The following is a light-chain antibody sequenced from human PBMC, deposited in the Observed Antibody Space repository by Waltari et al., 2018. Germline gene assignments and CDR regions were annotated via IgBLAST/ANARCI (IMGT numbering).Light chain of an antibody. V-gene: IGLV5-45*03. CDR3: MIWDSSAWV. CDR2: YRSDSDK. J-gene: IGLJ3*02. Sequence: QAVLTQPSSLSASPGASASLTCTLRSGIDVGTYRIYWYQTKPGSPPHYLLRYRSDSDKQQGSGVPSRFSGSKDASANAGILLISGLQSDDEADYYCMIWDSSAWVFGGGTKLTVL. CDR1: SGIDVGTYR.